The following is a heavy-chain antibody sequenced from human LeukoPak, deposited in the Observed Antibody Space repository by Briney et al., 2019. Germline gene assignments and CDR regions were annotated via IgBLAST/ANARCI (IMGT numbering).Heavy chain of an antibody. Sequence: ASVKVSCKASGYSFTPYSINWVRQAPGQGLEWMGGIIPIFGTANYAQKFQGRVTITADESTSTAYMELSSLRSEDTAVYYCARGIRGSQDAFDIWGQGTMVTVSS. CDR2: IIPIFGTA. J-gene: IGHJ3*02. CDR3: ARGIRGSQDAFDI. CDR1: GYSFTPYS. D-gene: IGHD3-10*01. V-gene: IGHV1-69*13.